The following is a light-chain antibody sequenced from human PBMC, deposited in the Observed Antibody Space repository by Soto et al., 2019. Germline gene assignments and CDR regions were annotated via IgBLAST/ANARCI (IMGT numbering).Light chain of an antibody. CDR2: YDS. Sequence: SYELTQPPSVSVAPGKTARIACGGNNIGSKSVHWYQQKPGQAPVVVIYYDSDRPSGIPERFSGSNSGSTVTLTISRVEAGDEADYYCQVWDSSSDHYVFGTGTKLTVL. V-gene: IGLV3-21*04. CDR1: NIGSKS. CDR3: QVWDSSSDHYV. J-gene: IGLJ1*01.